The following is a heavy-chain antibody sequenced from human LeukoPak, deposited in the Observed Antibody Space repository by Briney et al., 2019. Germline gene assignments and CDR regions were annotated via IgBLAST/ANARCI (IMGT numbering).Heavy chain of an antibody. CDR3: ARDSVGSSVY. D-gene: IGHD6-19*01. CDR2: IKQDGGER. V-gene: IGHV3-7*01. J-gene: IGHJ4*02. CDR1: GFTFNNYW. Sequence: GGSLRLSCAASGFTFNNYWVSWVRQAPGKGLEWVANIKQDGGERYYVDSVRGRFTISRDNAKNSLYLQMNSLRAEDTAVYYCARDSVGSSVYWGQGTLVTVSS.